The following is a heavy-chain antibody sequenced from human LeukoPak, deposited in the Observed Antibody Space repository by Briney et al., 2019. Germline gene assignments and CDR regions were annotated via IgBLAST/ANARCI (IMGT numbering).Heavy chain of an antibody. V-gene: IGHV3-23*01. CDR1: GFTFTDYA. J-gene: IGHJ4*02. CDR3: AKDRSIGTYYTFDH. Sequence: GGSLRLSCAASGFTFTDYAMTWVRQAPGKGLEWVSSISASGVMTYYADSVKGRFTVSRDNSKNSLYLQMNSLTAADTAVYYCAKDRSIGTYYTFDHWGQGTLVTVSS. D-gene: IGHD1-26*01. CDR2: ISASGVMT.